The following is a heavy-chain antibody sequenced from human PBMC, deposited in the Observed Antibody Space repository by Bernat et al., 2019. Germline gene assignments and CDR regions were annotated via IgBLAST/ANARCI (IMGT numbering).Heavy chain of an antibody. CDR2: ISAYNGNT. CDR1: GYTFTSYG. J-gene: IGHJ4*02. Sequence: QVQLVQSGAEAKKPGASVKVSCKASGYTFTSYGISWVRQAPGQGLEWMGWISAYNGNTNYAQKLQGRVTMTTDTSTSTAYMELRSLRSDDTAVYYCARDIRGYYDSSGYYSDYWGQGTLVTVSS. CDR3: ARDIRGYYDSSGYYSDY. V-gene: IGHV1-18*04. D-gene: IGHD3-22*01.